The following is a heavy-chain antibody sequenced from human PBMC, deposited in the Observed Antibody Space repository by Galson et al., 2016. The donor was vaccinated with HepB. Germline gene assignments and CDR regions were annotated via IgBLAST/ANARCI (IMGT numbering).Heavy chain of an antibody. J-gene: IGHJ4*02. D-gene: IGHD6-13*01. V-gene: IGHV3-49*03. CDR3: TRDPSGSSWPFF. CDR1: GFTFGDYA. Sequence: SLRLSCAASGFTFGDYAMSWFRQAPGKGLEWVGFIRSKAFGGTTEYAASVKGRFTISRDDSKSIGYLQMNSLKIEDTAVYYCTRDPSGSSWPFFWGQGTLVTVSS. CDR2: IRSKAFGGTT.